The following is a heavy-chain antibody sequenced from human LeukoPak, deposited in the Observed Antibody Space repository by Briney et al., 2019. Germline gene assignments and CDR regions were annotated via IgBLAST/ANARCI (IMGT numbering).Heavy chain of an antibody. Sequence: PSETLSLTCTVPGGSISSYYWSWIRQPPGKGLEWIGYIYYSGSTNYNPSLKSRVTISVDTSKNQFSLKLSSVTAADTAVYYCARDRAANYWGQGTLVTVSS. CDR3: ARDRAANY. CDR2: IYYSGST. CDR1: GGSISSYY. V-gene: IGHV4-59*01. D-gene: IGHD6-25*01. J-gene: IGHJ4*02.